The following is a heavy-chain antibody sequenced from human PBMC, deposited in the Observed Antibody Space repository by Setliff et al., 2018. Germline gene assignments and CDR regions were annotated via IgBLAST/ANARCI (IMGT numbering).Heavy chain of an antibody. CDR3: AREVYCSGGRCYGQMPAALGH. V-gene: IGHV1-2*02. J-gene: IGHJ4*02. CDR1: GYDFTDHY. D-gene: IGHD2-15*01. CDR2: MDPKNGDT. Sequence: ASVKVSCKASGYDFTDHYLHWLRQAPGQGPEWMGWMDPKNGDTTYAQKFQGRVTMTWDTSITTAYMDLGRLMSHDTAVYFCAREVYCSGGRCYGQMPAALGHWGQGTLVTV.